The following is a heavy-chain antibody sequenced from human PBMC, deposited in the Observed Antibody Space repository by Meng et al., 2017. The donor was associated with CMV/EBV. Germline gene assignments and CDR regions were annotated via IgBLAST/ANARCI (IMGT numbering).Heavy chain of an antibody. CDR3: AKDRLSSSWLYYYYYGMDV. CDR1: GFTFSSYS. D-gene: IGHD6-13*01. CDR2: ISGSGGST. Sequence: GESLKISCAASGFTFSSYSMNWVRQAPGKGLEWVSAISGSGGSTYYADSVKGRFTISRDNSKNTLYLQMNSLRAEDTAVYYCAKDRLSSSWLYYYYYGMDVWGQGTTVTVSS. V-gene: IGHV3-23*01. J-gene: IGHJ6*02.